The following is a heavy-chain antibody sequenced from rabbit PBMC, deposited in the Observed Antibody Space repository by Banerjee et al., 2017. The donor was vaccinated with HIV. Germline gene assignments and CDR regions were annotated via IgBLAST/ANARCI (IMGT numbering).Heavy chain of an antibody. Sequence: QEQLEESGGDLVQPEGSLTLTCKASGFDFSTYGVSWVRQAPGKGLEWIACINTISGDTVYATWAKGRFTISKASWTTVTLQMTSLTAADTATYFCARDLAGVIGWNFNLWGPGTLVTVS. V-gene: IGHV1S45*01. CDR3: ARDLAGVIGWNFNL. D-gene: IGHD4-1*01. CDR1: GFDFSTYG. CDR2: INTISGDT. J-gene: IGHJ4*01.